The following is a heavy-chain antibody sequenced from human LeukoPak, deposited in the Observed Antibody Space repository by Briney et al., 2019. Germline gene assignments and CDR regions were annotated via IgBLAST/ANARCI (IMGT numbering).Heavy chain of an antibody. CDR2: ISSSSSYI. J-gene: IGHJ4*02. Sequence: PGGSLRLSCAASGFTFSSYSMNWVRQAPGKALEWVSSISSSSSYIYYADSVKGRFTISRDNAKNSLYLQMNSLRAEDTAVYYCARDLAVRPDIVVVPAAIPPGYWGQGTLVTVSS. V-gene: IGHV3-21*01. CDR1: GFTFSSYS. D-gene: IGHD2-2*02. CDR3: ARDLAVRPDIVVVPAAIPPGY.